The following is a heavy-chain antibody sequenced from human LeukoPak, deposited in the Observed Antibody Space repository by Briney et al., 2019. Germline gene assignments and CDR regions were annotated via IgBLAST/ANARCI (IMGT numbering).Heavy chain of an antibody. CDR1: GFTVSLTY. CDR3: AKVGYSYGYFDY. Sequence: GGSLRLSCAASGFTVSLTYMSWVRQAPGKGLEWVSLIYSGGRTYYADSVKGRFTNSRDNYKNTLYLQMKSLRAEDTAVYYCAKVGYSYGYFDYWGEGTLVTVSS. V-gene: IGHV3-53*01. D-gene: IGHD5-18*01. J-gene: IGHJ4*02. CDR2: IYSGGRT.